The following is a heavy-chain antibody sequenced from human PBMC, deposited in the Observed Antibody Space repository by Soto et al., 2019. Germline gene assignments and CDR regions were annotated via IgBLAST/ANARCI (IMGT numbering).Heavy chain of an antibody. Sequence: KPSETLSLTCTVSGGSISSGGYYWSWIRQHPGKGLEWIGYIYYSGSTYYNPSLKSRVTISVDTSKNQFSLKLSSVTAADTAVYYCAREDYGGNSPPLWGQGTLVTVS. J-gene: IGHJ4*02. CDR1: GGSISSGGYY. CDR2: IYYSGST. CDR3: AREDYGGNSPPL. V-gene: IGHV4-31*03. D-gene: IGHD4-17*01.